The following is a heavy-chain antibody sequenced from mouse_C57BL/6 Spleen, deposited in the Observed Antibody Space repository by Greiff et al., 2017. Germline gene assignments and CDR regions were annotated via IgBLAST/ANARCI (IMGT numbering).Heavy chain of an antibody. CDR1: GFNIKDYY. CDR3: FYYYGSSYWYFDV. J-gene: IGHJ1*03. D-gene: IGHD1-1*01. CDR2: IDPEDGDT. V-gene: IGHV14-1*01. Sequence: DVKLVESGAELVRPGASVKLSCTASGFNIKDYYMHWVKQRPEQGLEWIGRIDPEDGDTEYAPKFQGKATMTADTSSNTAYLQLSSLTSEDTAVYYCFYYYGSSYWYFDVWGTGTTVTVSS.